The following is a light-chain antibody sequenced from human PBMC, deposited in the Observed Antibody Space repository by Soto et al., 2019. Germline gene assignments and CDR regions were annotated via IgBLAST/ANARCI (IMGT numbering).Light chain of an antibody. CDR3: MQPIHWPFT. V-gene: IGKV2-30*01. CDR2: QVS. CDR1: QSLLYSDGKTY. Sequence: DVVLTQSPVSLPVTLGQPASISCRSSQSLLYSDGKTYLNWFHQRPGQSPRRLIYQVSIRDSGVPVGFSGSGSGTDFTLHISRVEAEDMGVYYCMQPIHWPFTFGPGTKVDIK. J-gene: IGKJ3*01.